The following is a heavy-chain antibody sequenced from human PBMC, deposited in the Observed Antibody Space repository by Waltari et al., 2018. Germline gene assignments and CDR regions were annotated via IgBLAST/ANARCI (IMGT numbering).Heavy chain of an antibody. Sequence: QVQLQESGPGLVKPSETLSLTCGVSGYSINSGFYWAWIRQPPGKGLEWIGRVYYGGTTYLNSSLNSRATISKDASENQFSLRLRFVTAADTAVYFCVARPTVTNSRYFDSWGQGILVIVSS. V-gene: IGHV4-38-2*01. CDR3: VARPTVTNSRYFDS. J-gene: IGHJ4*02. D-gene: IGHD4-17*01. CDR1: GYSINSGFY. CDR2: VYYGGTT.